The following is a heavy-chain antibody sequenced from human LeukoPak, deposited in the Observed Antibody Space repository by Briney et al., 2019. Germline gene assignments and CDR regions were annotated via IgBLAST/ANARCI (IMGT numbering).Heavy chain of an antibody. CDR2: IYSGGTT. CDR1: GFTFDDYG. D-gene: IGHD1-26*01. V-gene: IGHV3-66*01. CDR3: ATSIVGAAVDY. Sequence: GGSLRLSCAASGFTFDDYGMSWVRQAPGKGPEWVSLIYSGGTTYYADSVEGRFTISRDNSRNTLFLQMNSLRAEDTAVYYCATSIVGAAVDYWGQGTLVTVSS. J-gene: IGHJ4*02.